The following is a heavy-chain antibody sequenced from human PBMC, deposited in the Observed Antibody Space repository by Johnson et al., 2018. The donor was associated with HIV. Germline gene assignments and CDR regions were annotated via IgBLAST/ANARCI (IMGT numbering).Heavy chain of an antibody. D-gene: IGHD6-19*01. Sequence: VQLVESGGGVVRPGGSLRLSCAASGFTFDDYGMSWIRQAPGKGLAWVGFIRSKAYGGTTEYAASVKGRFTISRDDSKSIAYLQMNSLKTEDTAVYYCARKQWLEVPSDALDVWGQGTMVTVSS. J-gene: IGHJ3*01. CDR2: IRSKAYGGTT. CDR3: ARKQWLEVPSDALDV. CDR1: GFTFDDYG. V-gene: IGHV3-49*03.